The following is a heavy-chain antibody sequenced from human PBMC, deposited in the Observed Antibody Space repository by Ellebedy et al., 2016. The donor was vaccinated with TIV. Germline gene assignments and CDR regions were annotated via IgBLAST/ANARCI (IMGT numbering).Heavy chain of an antibody. Sequence: SETLSLXCTVPGGSVSSGSYYWSWMLQPPGKGLEWIGYIYYSGSTNYNPSIKSRVTISVDTSKNQFSLKLSSVTAADTAVYVCARDRGYGSGSYYFDYWGQGTLVTVSS. CDR2: IYYSGST. D-gene: IGHD3-10*01. J-gene: IGHJ4*02. CDR3: ARDRGYGSGSYYFDY. V-gene: IGHV4-61*01. CDR1: GGSVSSGSYY.